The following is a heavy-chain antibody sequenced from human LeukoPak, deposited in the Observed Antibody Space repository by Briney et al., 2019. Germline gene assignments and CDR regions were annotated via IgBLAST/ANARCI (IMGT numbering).Heavy chain of an antibody. CDR3: ARTRGRSYLLDAFDI. V-gene: IGHV4-4*07. D-gene: IGHD1-26*01. CDR2: IYSRGNT. Sequence: SETLSLTCTVSGGSINTYYWSWIRQPAGKGLEWIGRIYSRGNTNYNPSLKSRVTMSVDTSKNQFSLKLTSVTAADTAVYYCARTRGRSYLLDAFDIWGQGTMVTVSS. J-gene: IGHJ3*02. CDR1: GGSINTYY.